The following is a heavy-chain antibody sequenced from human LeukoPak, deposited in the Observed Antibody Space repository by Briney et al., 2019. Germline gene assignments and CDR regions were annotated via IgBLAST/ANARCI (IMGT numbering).Heavy chain of an antibody. CDR1: GDTFTSHY. J-gene: IGHJ5*02. V-gene: IGHV1-46*01. Sequence: ASVKVSCKASGDTFTSHYIHWVRQAPEQGLEWMGISNPRGGSTSHAQKFQGRVTMTTDTSTSTVYMELSSLRSEDTAVYYCARSPAYCSGRTFYGHNWFGPWGQGTLVTVSS. CDR3: ARSPAYCSGRTFYGHNWFGP. D-gene: IGHD2-21*01. CDR2: SNPRGGST.